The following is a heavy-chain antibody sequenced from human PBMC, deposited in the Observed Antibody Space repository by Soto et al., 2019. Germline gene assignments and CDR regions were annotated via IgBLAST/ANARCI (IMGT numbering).Heavy chain of an antibody. CDR1: GGSISSYY. D-gene: IGHD2-15*01. V-gene: IGHV4-59*12. CDR3: ASKKLSSTNWFDP. CDR2: IYYSGST. J-gene: IGHJ5*02. Sequence: SETLSLTCTVSGGSISSYYWSWIRQPPGKGLEWIGYIYYSGSTNYNPSLKSRVTISVDTSKNQFSLKLSSVTAADTAVYYCASKKLSSTNWFDPWGQGTLVTVSS.